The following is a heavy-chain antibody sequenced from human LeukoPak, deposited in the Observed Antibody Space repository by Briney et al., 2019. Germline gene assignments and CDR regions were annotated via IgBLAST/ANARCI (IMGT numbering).Heavy chain of an antibody. CDR3: ARDYDILTGLDY. Sequence: PGGSLRLSCAASGFTFSSYGMHWVRQAPGKGLEWVAFIRYDGSNKYYADSVKGRFTISRDNSKNTLYLQMNSLRAEDTAVYYCARDYDILTGLDYWGQGTLVTVSS. D-gene: IGHD3-9*01. V-gene: IGHV3-30*02. CDR2: IRYDGSNK. CDR1: GFTFSSYG. J-gene: IGHJ4*02.